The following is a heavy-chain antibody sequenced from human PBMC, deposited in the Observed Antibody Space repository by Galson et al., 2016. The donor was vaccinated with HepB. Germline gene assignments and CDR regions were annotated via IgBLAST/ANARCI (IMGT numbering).Heavy chain of an antibody. J-gene: IGHJ4*02. CDR3: ARCVDTSMAPFDY. D-gene: IGHD5-18*01. Sequence: SLRLSCAASGFTFRTHAVHWVRQAPGKGLEWVGDSKYYPDSVKGRFTISRDNSKNTLYLQMNSLRPEDTAVYYCARCVDTSMAPFDYWVQGTLLTVSS. V-gene: IGHV3-30*04. CDR1: GFTFRTHA. CDR2: SK.